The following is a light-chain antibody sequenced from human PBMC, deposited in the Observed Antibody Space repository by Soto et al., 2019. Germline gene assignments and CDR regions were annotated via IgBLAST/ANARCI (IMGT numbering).Light chain of an antibody. Sequence: QSVLTQPASVSGSPGQSISISCTGTSSDVGGYNYVSWYQQYPGKAPKLMIYEVSNRPSGVSNRFSGSKSGNTASLTISGLQAEDEADYYCSSYTSTSTQVVFGGGTKLTVL. J-gene: IGLJ2*01. CDR1: SSDVGGYNY. V-gene: IGLV2-14*01. CDR2: EVS. CDR3: SSYTSTSTQVV.